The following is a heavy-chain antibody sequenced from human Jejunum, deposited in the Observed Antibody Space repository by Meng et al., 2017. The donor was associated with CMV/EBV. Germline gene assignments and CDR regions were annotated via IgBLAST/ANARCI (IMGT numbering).Heavy chain of an antibody. CDR3: VRGVSPTEWPLEK. D-gene: IGHD3-3*01. CDR1: GCSISSSY. J-gene: IGHJ4*02. CDR2: IHYSEST. V-gene: IGHV4-59*01. Sequence: FSGCSISSSYWSWVRQSPGKGLEWLGYIHYSESTKYNPSLESRVTMSLDRSRNQFSLRLSSVTAADTAVYFCVRGVSPTEWPLEKWGQGTLVTVSS.